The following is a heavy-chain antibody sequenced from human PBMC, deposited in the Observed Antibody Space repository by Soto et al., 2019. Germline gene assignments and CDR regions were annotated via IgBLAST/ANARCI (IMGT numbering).Heavy chain of an antibody. CDR2: INGGNGET. J-gene: IGHJ4*02. CDR3: TRAPPYSGSFPRRYFFDY. CDR1: GYTFSTYA. Sequence: QVQFVQSGAEVKKPGASVKLSCQASGYTFSTYAIVWVRQAHGQRPEWLGWINGGNGETKYSQKFQGRVTITRDTSASAAFMELSSLRSEDTALYYCTRAPPYSGSFPRRYFFDYWGQGTLVTVSS. D-gene: IGHD1-26*01. V-gene: IGHV1-3*01.